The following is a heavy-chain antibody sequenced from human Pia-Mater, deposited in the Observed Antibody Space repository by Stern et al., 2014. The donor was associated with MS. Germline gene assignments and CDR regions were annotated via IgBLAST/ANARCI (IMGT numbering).Heavy chain of an antibody. V-gene: IGHV5-51*03. J-gene: IGHJ4*02. CDR2: LYPGDPGT. D-gene: IGHD5-18*01. CDR3: ATAPPRGYTYGNFDY. Sequence: EVQLVESGTEVKKPGGSLKISCTGSGYSFSNYWIGWVRQMPGKGLEWIGTLYPGDPGTRFSPSFQGQVTISADKSINTAYLQWSSLKASDTAIYYGATAPPRGYTYGNFDYWGQGTLVTVSS. CDR1: GYSFSNYW.